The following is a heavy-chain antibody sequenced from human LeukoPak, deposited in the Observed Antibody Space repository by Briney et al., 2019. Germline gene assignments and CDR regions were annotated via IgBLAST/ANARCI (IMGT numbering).Heavy chain of an antibody. CDR3: ARDYDILTGYPSFYYYGMDV. J-gene: IGHJ6*02. CDR2: ISSSSSYI. CDR1: GFTFSSYS. V-gene: IGHV3-21*01. Sequence: GGSLRLSCAASGFTFSSYSMNWVRQAPGKGLEWVSSISSSSSYIYYADSVKGRFTISRDNAKNSLYLQMNSLRAEDTAVYYCARDYDILTGYPSFYYYGMDVWGQGTTVTVSS. D-gene: IGHD3-9*01.